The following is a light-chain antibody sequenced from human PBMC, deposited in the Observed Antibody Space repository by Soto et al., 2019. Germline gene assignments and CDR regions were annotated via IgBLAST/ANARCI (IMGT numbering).Light chain of an antibody. Sequence: QSVLALPASVSGSPGQSITISCTETSSDVGGYNYVSWYQLHPGKAPKLILYEVTNRPSGVSDRFSGSKSGNTASLTISGLQAEDEADYYCSSYTSSTAYVFGSGTTVTVL. V-gene: IGLV2-14*01. CDR1: SSDVGGYNY. CDR2: EVT. J-gene: IGLJ1*01. CDR3: SSYTSSTAYV.